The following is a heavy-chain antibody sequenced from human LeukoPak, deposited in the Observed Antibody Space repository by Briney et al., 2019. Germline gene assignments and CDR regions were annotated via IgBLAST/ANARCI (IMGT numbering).Heavy chain of an antibody. D-gene: IGHD3-10*01. CDR1: GGTFSSYA. Sequence: SVKVSCKASGGTFSSYAISWVRQAPGQGLEWMGGIIPIFGTANYAQKFQGRVTITADESTSTAYMELSSLRSEDTAVYYCARERLGGPGGYFDYWGQGTLVTVSS. CDR2: IIPIFGTA. CDR3: ARERLGGPGGYFDY. V-gene: IGHV1-69*13. J-gene: IGHJ4*02.